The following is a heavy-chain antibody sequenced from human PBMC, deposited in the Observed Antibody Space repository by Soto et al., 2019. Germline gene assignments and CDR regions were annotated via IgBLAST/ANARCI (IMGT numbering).Heavy chain of an antibody. D-gene: IGHD3-3*01. Sequence: LCGGSISSGGSYWSWIRQRPGKGLEWIGYIFYSDSFYYTPSLKGRVVILADTSKNQFTLKLSSVTDADTAVYYCARAPETPPIFGGVRPYFFDFWGQGTLVTVSS. V-gene: IGHV4-31*02. CDR2: IFYSDSF. CDR3: ARAPETPPIFGGVRPYFFDF. J-gene: IGHJ4*02. CDR1: GGSISSGGSY.